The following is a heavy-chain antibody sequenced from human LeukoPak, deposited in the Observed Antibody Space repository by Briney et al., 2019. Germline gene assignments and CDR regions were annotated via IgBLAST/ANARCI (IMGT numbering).Heavy chain of an antibody. CDR1: GFTFSSYA. D-gene: IGHD6-6*01. Sequence: GGSLRLSCAASGFTFSSYAMYWVRQAPGKGLEWVSVISYDGSNKYYADSVKGRFTISRDNSKNTLYLLMNSLRAEDTADYYCARERPIDLYSSSSPLDYWGQRTLVTVSS. CDR3: ARERPIDLYSSSSPLDY. CDR2: ISYDGSNK. V-gene: IGHV3-30*04. J-gene: IGHJ4*02.